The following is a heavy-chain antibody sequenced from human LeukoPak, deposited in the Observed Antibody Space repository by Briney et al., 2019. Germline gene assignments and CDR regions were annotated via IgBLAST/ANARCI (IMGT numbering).Heavy chain of an antibody. Sequence: ASVKVSCKASGYTFTSYDINWVRQATGQGLEWMGWMNPNGGNTGYAQKFQGRVTITRSTSISTAYMELSSLRSEDTAVYYCARVGFKDCTNGVCYLFDPWAREPWSPSPQ. CDR3: ARVGFKDCTNGVCYLFDP. CDR2: MNPNGGNT. J-gene: IGHJ5*02. V-gene: IGHV1-8*03. D-gene: IGHD2-8*01. CDR1: GYTFTSYD.